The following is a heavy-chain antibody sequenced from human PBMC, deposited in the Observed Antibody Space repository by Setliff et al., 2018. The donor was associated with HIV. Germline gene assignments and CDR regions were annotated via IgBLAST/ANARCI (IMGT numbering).Heavy chain of an antibody. J-gene: IGHJ4*02. CDR3: AKTPLLYDSDNYV. CDR1: GGSFNDYV. V-gene: IGHV1-69*13. D-gene: IGHD3-10*02. Sequence: SVKVSCKASGGSFNDYVISWVRQAPGQGLEWMGGIKPVFGTPTYAQKFQGRVTITADESTSTAYMELSSLRPEDTAVYYCAKTPLLYDSDNYVWGQGTLVTVSS. CDR2: IKPVFGTP.